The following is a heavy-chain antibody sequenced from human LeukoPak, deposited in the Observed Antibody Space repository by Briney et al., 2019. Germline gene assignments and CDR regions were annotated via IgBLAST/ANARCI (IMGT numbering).Heavy chain of an antibody. CDR3: ARPYSGSHYYFDY. J-gene: IGHJ4*02. CDR1: GGSISSSSYY. D-gene: IGHD1-26*01. CDR2: IYYSGST. V-gene: IGHV4-39*01. Sequence: SETLSLTCTVSGGSISSSSYYWGWIRQPPGKGLEWIGSIYYSGSTYYNPSLKSRVTISVDTSKNQFSLKLSFVTAADTAVYYCARPYSGSHYYFDYWGQGTLVTVSS.